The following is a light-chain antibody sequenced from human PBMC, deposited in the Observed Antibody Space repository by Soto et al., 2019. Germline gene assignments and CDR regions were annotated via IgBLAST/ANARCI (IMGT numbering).Light chain of an antibody. CDR1: SGSVSTSYY. V-gene: IGLV8-61*01. Sequence: QAVVTQEPSFSVSPGGTVTLTYGLSSGSVSTSYYPSWYQQTPGQAPRTLIYSTNSRSSGVPDRFSGSILGNKAALTITGAQADDESDYYCLLYMGSGSVVFGGGTKLTVL. J-gene: IGLJ2*01. CDR3: LLYMGSGSVV. CDR2: STN.